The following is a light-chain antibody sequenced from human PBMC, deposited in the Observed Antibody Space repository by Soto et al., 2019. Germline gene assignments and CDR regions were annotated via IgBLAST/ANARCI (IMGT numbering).Light chain of an antibody. J-gene: IGKJ4*01. CDR3: QQYNSWPPLT. CDR1: QSVSGRC. Sequence: EIVLTQSPGTLSLSPGERATLSCRASQSVSGRCLAWYQQKPGQAPRLLIYGASSRATGIPDRVSGSGSGTDFTLTISRLQPEDYAVYYCQQYNSWPPLTFGGGTKVEI. CDR2: GAS. V-gene: IGKV3-20*01.